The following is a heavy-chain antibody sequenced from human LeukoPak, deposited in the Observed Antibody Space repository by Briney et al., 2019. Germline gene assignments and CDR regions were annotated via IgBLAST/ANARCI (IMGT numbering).Heavy chain of an antibody. J-gene: IGHJ4*02. CDR3: ARGTVTMVDY. CDR2: IYISGIT. D-gene: IGHD3-10*01. V-gene: IGHV3-66*01. CDR1: GFTVSSNY. Sequence: PGGSRRLSCAASGFTVSSNYMSGGRRAPGRGLEWVSVIYISGITYYADSVKGRFTISRDNSKNTLFLQMNSMSAGDTAVYYCARGTVTMVDYWGQGTLVTVSS.